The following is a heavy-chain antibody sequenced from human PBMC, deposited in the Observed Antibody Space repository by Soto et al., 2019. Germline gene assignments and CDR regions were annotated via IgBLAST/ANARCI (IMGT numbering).Heavy chain of an antibody. Sequence: QVQLLQSGPEVKKPGSSVKVSCKASRDTFNTYTITWVRKAPGQGLEWMGRIIPRTDIANYAQKFQDRVSITADRSTSTAYMELSSLRFDDTAVYYCARDYYYGSGSSMDIFDSGGQGTLVTVSS. CDR2: IIPRTDIA. D-gene: IGHD3-10*01. V-gene: IGHV1-69*08. J-gene: IGHJ4*02. CDR1: RDTFNTYT. CDR3: ARDYYYGSGSSMDIFDS.